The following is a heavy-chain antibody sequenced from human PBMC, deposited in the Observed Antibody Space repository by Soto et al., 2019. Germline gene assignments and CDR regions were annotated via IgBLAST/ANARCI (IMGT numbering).Heavy chain of an antibody. V-gene: IGHV2-5*01. CDR3: TLRHDTSRGPIF. J-gene: IGHJ4*02. D-gene: IGHD6-13*01. CDR1: GFSLTARGMT. CDR2: GG. Sequence: QITLKESGPTLVKPTQTLTLTCTVSGFSLTARGMTLGWIRQSPGKAPEWVALGGQYSPSLQSRLTFTKDTSKKQVVLTLTNMGPVDTAMYYCTLRHDTSRGPIFWGQGILVTVSS.